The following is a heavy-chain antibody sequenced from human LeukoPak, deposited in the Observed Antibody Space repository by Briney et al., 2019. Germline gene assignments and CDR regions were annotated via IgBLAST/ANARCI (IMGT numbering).Heavy chain of an antibody. Sequence: GASVKVSCKASGYTFTGYYMHWVRQAPGQGLEGMGIINPSGGSTSYAQKFQGRVTMTRDTSTSTVYMELSSLRSEDTAVYYCARDHPTTYYFDYWGQGTLVTVSS. D-gene: IGHD1-1*01. CDR3: ARDHPTTYYFDY. CDR2: INPSGGST. V-gene: IGHV1-46*01. CDR1: GYTFTGYY. J-gene: IGHJ4*02.